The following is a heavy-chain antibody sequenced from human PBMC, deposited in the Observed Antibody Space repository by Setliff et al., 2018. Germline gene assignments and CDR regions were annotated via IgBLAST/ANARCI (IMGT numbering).Heavy chain of an antibody. Sequence: ASVKVSCKASGYTFSNYGITWVRQAPGQGLEWMGWISAYTGNTKFAQKFQGRVTMTTDTSTSTAYMELRSLKSDDTALYYCARINFYVSSGYYYAPDYWGQGTLVTVSS. V-gene: IGHV1-18*01. CDR1: GYTFSNYG. D-gene: IGHD3-22*01. J-gene: IGHJ4*02. CDR2: ISAYTGNT. CDR3: ARINFYVSSGYYYAPDY.